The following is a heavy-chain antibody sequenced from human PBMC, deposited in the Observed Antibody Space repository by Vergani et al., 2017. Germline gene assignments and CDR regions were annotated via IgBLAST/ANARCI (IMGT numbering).Heavy chain of an antibody. D-gene: IGHD6-13*01. CDR2: IKEDGSET. J-gene: IGHJ4*02. V-gene: IGHV3-7*01. Sequence: EVQLMESGGGLVQPGGSLRLSCAASGFTFSNYCMSWVRQAPGKGLEWVANIKEDGSETFYVDSVMGHFTISRDNAKNSLYLQMNSLRAEEAAVYFCARLGLTASRREAPVFDYWGQGTLVTVSS. CDR1: GFTFSNYC. CDR3: ARLGLTASRREAPVFDY.